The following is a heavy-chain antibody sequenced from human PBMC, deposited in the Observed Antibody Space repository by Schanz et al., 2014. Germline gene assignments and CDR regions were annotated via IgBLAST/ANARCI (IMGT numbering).Heavy chain of an antibody. J-gene: IGHJ4*02. D-gene: IGHD6-19*01. CDR2: MNPNSGNT. CDR1: GYNITSND. Sequence: VQLVQSGAEVKRPGASVKVSCKASGYNITSNDVTWVRQATGQGLEWMGWMNPNSGNTGYAQKFQGRVTMTRNTSISTAYMELRSLRSDDTAVYYCARGGYSSGWYDRDIAHFDYWGQGTLVTVSS. CDR3: ARGGYSSGWYDRDIAHFDY. V-gene: IGHV1-8*01.